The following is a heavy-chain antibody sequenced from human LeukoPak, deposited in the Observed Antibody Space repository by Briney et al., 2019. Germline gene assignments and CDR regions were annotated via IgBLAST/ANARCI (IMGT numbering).Heavy chain of an antibody. CDR1: GFTFSSYA. Sequence: GGSLRLSCSATGFTFSSYAMHWVRQAPGKGLEFVSAITSNGGSTYYADSVKGRFTISRDNSKDTLYLHMSSLRPEDTAVYHCVRGWQWLLSWGQGTLVTVSS. D-gene: IGHD6-19*01. J-gene: IGHJ5*02. CDR2: ITSNGGST. CDR3: VRGWQWLLS. V-gene: IGHV3-64D*09.